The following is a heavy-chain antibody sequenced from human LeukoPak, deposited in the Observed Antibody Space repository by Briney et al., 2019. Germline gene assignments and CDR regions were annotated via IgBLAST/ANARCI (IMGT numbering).Heavy chain of an antibody. D-gene: IGHD6-19*01. CDR3: AREGASSGWDFVDY. J-gene: IGHJ4*02. CDR1: GGSISSSSYY. V-gene: IGHV4-30-4*08. CDR2: IYYSGST. Sequence: SETLSLTCTVSGGSISSSSYYWGWIRQPPGKGLEWIGYIYYSGSTYYNPSLRSRVTISVDTSKNQFSLKLSSVTAADTAVYYCAREGASSGWDFVDYWGQGTLVTVSS.